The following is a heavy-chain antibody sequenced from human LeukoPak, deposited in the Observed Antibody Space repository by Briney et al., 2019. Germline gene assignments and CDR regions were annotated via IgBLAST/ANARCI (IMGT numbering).Heavy chain of an antibody. V-gene: IGHV1-69*13. CDR3: AREVVEYSSSYYFDY. CDR2: IIPIFGTA. CDR1: GGTFSSYA. J-gene: IGHJ4*02. Sequence: SVKVSCKASGGTFSSYAISWVRQAPGQGLEWMGGIIPIFGTANYAQKFQGRVTITADESASTAYMELSSLRSEDTAVYYCAREVVEYSSSYYFDYWGQGTLVTVSS. D-gene: IGHD6-6*01.